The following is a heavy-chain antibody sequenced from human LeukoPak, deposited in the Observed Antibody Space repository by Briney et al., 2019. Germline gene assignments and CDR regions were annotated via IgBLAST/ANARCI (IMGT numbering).Heavy chain of an antibody. CDR1: GFTFSSYG. V-gene: IGHV3-23*01. Sequence: GGSLRLSCAASGFTFSSYGMSWVRQAPGKGLEWVSAISGSGGSTYYADSVKGRFTISRDNSKNTLYLQMNSLRAEDTAVYYCAKDYYDSSGPTPDYWGQGTLVTVSS. CDR2: ISGSGGST. CDR3: AKDYYDSSGPTPDY. D-gene: IGHD3-22*01. J-gene: IGHJ4*02.